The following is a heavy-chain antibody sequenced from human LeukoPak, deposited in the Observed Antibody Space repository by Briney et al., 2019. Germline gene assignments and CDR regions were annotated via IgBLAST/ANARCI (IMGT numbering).Heavy chain of an antibody. V-gene: IGHV4-34*01. D-gene: IGHD2-15*01. J-gene: IGHJ4*02. CDR1: GGSLSGYY. CDR2: INHSGST. CDR3: ARGAPGRYCSGGSCYFDY. Sequence: SETLSLTCAVYGGSLSGYYWSWIRQPPGKGLEWIGEINHSGSTNYNPSLKSRVTISVDTSKNQFSLKLSSVTAADTAVYYCARGAPGRYCSGGSCYFDYWGQGTLVTVSS.